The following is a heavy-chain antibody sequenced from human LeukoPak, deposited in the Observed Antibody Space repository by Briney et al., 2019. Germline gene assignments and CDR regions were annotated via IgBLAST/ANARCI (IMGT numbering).Heavy chain of an antibody. CDR3: VTGQEVVYAPTFDY. V-gene: IGHV3-64D*06. CDR2: LVNSGIST. CDR1: GFIFNTYA. Sequence: GGSLRLSCAASGFIFNTYAMHWVRQAPGKGLQYVASLVNSGISTYYSESVQGRFTISRDNSTNTLYLQMSSVRAEDTAVYYCVTGQEVVYAPTFDYWGQGTLVTVSS. D-gene: IGHD2-8*02. J-gene: IGHJ4*02.